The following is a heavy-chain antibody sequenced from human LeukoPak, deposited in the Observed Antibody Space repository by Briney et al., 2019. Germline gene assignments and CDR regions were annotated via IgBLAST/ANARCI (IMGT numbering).Heavy chain of an antibody. J-gene: IGHJ4*02. D-gene: IGHD4-17*01. CDR1: GFTFSSYS. V-gene: IGHV3-21*01. Sequence: PGGSLRLSCAASGFTFSSYSMNWVRQAPGKGLEWVSSISSSSSYIYYADSVKGRFTISRDNAKNSLYPQMNSLRAEDTAVYYCARDWDSYGDGGYFDYWGQGTLVTVSS. CDR3: ARDWDSYGDGGYFDY. CDR2: ISSSSSYI.